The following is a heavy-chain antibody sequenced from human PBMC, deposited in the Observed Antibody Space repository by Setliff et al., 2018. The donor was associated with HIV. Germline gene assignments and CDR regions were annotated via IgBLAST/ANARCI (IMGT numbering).Heavy chain of an antibody. J-gene: IGHJ5*02. Sequence: SETLSLTCTVSGGSISSYYWSWIRQPPGKGLEWIGEINHSGSTNYNTPLKTRVTITVDTSKNQFSLKLGSVTAADSAVYYCASHDSGDTIWLDPWGQGTLVTVSS. CDR3: ASHDSGDTIWLDP. V-gene: IGHV4-34*01. CDR1: GGSISSYY. D-gene: IGHD4-17*01. CDR2: INHSGST.